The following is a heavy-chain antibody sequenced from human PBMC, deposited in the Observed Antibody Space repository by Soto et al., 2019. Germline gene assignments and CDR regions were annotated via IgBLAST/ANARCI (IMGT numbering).Heavy chain of an antibody. V-gene: IGHV1-18*03. Sequence: QVQIVQSGAEVKTPGASVKVSCKESGYSVTSYGISWVRQAPGQGLEWMGWISAYNGNTNHAQQLQGRVTMTTETSMSTAYVELRSMRSDDMGVYCCASDTWTPSEYWGQGTLVTVSS. CDR1: GYSVTSYG. CDR3: ASDTWTPSEY. D-gene: IGHD3-16*01. J-gene: IGHJ4*02. CDR2: ISAYNGNT.